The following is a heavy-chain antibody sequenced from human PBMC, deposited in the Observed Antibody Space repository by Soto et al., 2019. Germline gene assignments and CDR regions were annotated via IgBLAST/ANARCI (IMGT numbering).Heavy chain of an antibody. CDR2: INPNTGDT. Sequence: EASVKVSCKASGGTFSSYAISWVRQAPGQGLEWMGWINPNTGDTKFAQRFQGRVTMTGDTSISTAYMDLSRLTSDDTAVYYCARDGLTLKYSFDIWGQGTMVTVSS. V-gene: IGHV1-2*02. D-gene: IGHD3-9*01. CDR1: GGTFSSYA. J-gene: IGHJ3*02. CDR3: ARDGLTLKYSFDI.